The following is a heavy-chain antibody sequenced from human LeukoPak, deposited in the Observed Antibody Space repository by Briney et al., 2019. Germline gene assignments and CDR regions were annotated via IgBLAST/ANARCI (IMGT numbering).Heavy chain of an antibody. CDR3: ARRYCSGGSCYSYFDY. V-gene: IGHV3-7*01. D-gene: IGHD2-15*01. CDR1: GFTFSNYW. Sequence: GGSLRLSCAASGFTFSNYWMTWVRQAPGKGLEWVANIKQDGNEKYYVDSVKGRFTISRDNAKNSLYPQMNSLRAEDTAVYYCARRYCSGGSCYSYFDYWGQGTLVTVSS. CDR2: IKQDGNEK. J-gene: IGHJ4*02.